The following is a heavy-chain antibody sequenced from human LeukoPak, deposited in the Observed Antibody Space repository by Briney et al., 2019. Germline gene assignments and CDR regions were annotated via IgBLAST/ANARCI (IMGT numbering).Heavy chain of an antibody. D-gene: IGHD2-2*01. J-gene: IGHJ4*02. CDR1: GITFSSYA. Sequence: GGSLRLSCTASGITFSSYAMSWVRQAPGKGLEWVSGISGSGGSTYYADSVKGRFTVSRDNSKNTLYLQMNSLRAEDTAAYYCAKDPSRYWSSSTCYAHFDYWGQGTLVTVSS. V-gene: IGHV3-23*01. CDR2: ISGSGGST. CDR3: AKDPSRYWSSSTCYAHFDY.